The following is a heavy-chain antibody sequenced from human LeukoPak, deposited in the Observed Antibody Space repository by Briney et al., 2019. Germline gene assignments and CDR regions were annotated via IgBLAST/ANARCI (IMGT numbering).Heavy chain of an antibody. V-gene: IGHV4-34*01. D-gene: IGHD3-10*01. CDR2: INHSGST. Sequence: SETLSLTCAVYGGSFSGYYWSWIRQPPGKGLEWIGEINHSGSTNYNPSLKSRVTISVDTSKNQFSLKLSSVTAADTAVYYCARVEEGYGSGRRENYYYYYMDVWGKGTTVTISS. J-gene: IGHJ6*03. CDR3: ARVEEGYGSGRRENYYYYYMDV. CDR1: GGSFSGYY.